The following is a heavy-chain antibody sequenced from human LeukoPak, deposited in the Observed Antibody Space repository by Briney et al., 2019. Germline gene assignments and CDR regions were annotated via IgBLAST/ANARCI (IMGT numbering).Heavy chain of an antibody. Sequence: GGSLRLSCAASGFTFRSFAMHWVRQAPGKGLEWVAFITYDGSNKYYADSVKGRFTISRDNSKNTLYLQMHSLKTEDTAVYSRARGQDKYYFDYWGQGTLVTVSS. CDR3: ARGQDKYYFDY. V-gene: IGHV3-30-3*01. CDR2: ITYDGSNK. CDR1: GFTFRSFA. J-gene: IGHJ4*02.